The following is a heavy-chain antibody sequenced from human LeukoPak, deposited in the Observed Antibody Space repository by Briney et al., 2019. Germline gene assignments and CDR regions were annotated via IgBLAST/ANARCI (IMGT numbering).Heavy chain of an antibody. CDR2: IIPIFGTA. D-gene: IGHD3-22*01. CDR3: ARDSSGYSHWFDP. CDR1: GGTFSIYA. V-gene: IGHV1-69*13. Sequence: GASVKVSFKASGGTFSIYAISWVRQAPGQGLKWMGEIIPIFGTANYAQKFQGRVTITADESTSTAYMELSSLRSEDTAVYYCARDSSGYSHWFDPWGQGTLVTVSS. J-gene: IGHJ5*02.